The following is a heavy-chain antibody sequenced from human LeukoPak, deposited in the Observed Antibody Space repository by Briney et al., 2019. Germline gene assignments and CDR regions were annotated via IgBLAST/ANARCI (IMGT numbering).Heavy chain of an antibody. J-gene: IGHJ4*02. CDR3: AREYGYYDYVWGSYRHKYYFDY. V-gene: IGHV7-4-1*02. Sequence: ASVKVSCKPSGYSFSNYDINWVRLRQAFGQGLEWMGWINTNTGNPTYAQGFTGRFVFSLDTSVSTAYLQISSLKAEDTAVYYCAREYGYYDYVWGSYRHKYYFDYWGQGTLVTVSS. CDR2: INTNTGNP. D-gene: IGHD3-16*02. CDR1: GYSFSNYD.